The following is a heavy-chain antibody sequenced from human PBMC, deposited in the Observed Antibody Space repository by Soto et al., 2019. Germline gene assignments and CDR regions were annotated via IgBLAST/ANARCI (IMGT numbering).Heavy chain of an antibody. D-gene: IGHD1-26*01. Sequence: QVQLVQSGAEVKKPGSSVKVSCKASGGTFSSYAITWVRQAPGQGLEWMGGMIHIFVTANYAQKFQGRGTITADESTSTAYMEPGSLRSEDTAGYYCASVSGSYHGAWGQGTMVTVSS. CDR1: GGTFSSYA. CDR2: MIHIFVTA. J-gene: IGHJ3*01. CDR3: ASVSGSYHGA. V-gene: IGHV1-69*12.